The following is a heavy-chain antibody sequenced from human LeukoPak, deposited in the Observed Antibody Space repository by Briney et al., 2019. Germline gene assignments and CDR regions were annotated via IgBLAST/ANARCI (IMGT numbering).Heavy chain of an antibody. CDR3: AKERYCSSTSCRPDY. V-gene: IGHV3-30*18. CDR2: ISYDGSNK. CDR1: GFTFSSYG. Sequence: GGSLRLSCAASGFTFSSYGMHWVRQAPGKGLEWVAVISYDGSNKYYADSVKGRFTISRDNSKSTLYLQMNSLRAEDTAVYYCAKERYCSSTSCRPDYWGQGTLVTVSS. J-gene: IGHJ4*02. D-gene: IGHD2-2*01.